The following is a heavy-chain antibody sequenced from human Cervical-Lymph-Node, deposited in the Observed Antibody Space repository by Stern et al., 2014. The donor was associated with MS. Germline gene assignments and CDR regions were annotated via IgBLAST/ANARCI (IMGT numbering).Heavy chain of an antibody. CDR3: AKSTVTSLSDY. J-gene: IGHJ4*02. V-gene: IGHV3-23*04. Sequence: EMQLVESGGGVVQPGGYLRLSCAASGFTFSSYAMSWVRQAPGKGLEWVSALTGSGGSTYYADSVKGRFTISRDNSKNTLYLQMNSLRAEDTAVYYCAKSTVTSLSDYWGQGTLVTVSS. CDR2: LTGSGGST. D-gene: IGHD4-17*01. CDR1: GFTFSSYA.